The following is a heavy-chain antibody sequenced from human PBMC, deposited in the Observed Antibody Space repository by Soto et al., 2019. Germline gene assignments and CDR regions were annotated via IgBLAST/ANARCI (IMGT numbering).Heavy chain of an antibody. J-gene: IGHJ2*01. CDR1: GGPISSSSYY. V-gene: IGHV4-39*01. CDR2: IYYTGYT. D-gene: IGHD5-18*01. Sequence: PSETLSLTCTVSGGPISSSSYYWGWIRQAPGKGLEWLATIYYTGYTYHNPSLKSHVTISVDTSKNQFSLKLTSVTAPDTALYYCARSAIATHWFFDLWGRGTLVTVSS. CDR3: ARSAIATHWFFDL.